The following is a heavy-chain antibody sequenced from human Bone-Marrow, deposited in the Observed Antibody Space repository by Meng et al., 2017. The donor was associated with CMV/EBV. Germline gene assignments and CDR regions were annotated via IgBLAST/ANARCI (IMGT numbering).Heavy chain of an antibody. J-gene: IGHJ1*01. V-gene: IGHV1-24*01. CDR3: ATSYDILTGYPEYFQH. CDR1: GYTLTEFT. D-gene: IGHD3-9*01. Sequence: QRGHCGAEGKKPGASVKVSCNVSGYTLTEFTMHWVRQAPGKGLEWMGGFDPEDGETIYAQKFQGRVTMTEDTSTDTAYMELSSLRSEDTAVYYCATSYDILTGYPEYFQHWGQGTLVTVSS. CDR2: FDPEDGET.